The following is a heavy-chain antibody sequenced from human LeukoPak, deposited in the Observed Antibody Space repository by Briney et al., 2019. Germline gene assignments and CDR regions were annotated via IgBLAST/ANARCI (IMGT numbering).Heavy chain of an antibody. D-gene: IGHD6-19*01. CDR2: VSGSGGIT. Sequence: PGGSLRLSCAASGFTFNSYAMTWDRQAPGKGLEWVSHVSGSGGITYYADSVKGRFTISRDNSKNTLYLQMNSLRAEDTAVYYCAKTTAGNSSGRYPGWPVDYWGQGTLVTVSS. J-gene: IGHJ4*02. V-gene: IGHV3-23*01. CDR3: AKTTAGNSSGRYPGWPVDY. CDR1: GFTFNSYA.